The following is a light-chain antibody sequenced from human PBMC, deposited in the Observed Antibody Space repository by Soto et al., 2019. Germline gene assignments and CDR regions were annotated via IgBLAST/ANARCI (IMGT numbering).Light chain of an antibody. J-gene: IGKJ1*01. Sequence: EIVMTQSPATLSVSPGARAPLSCRARQSVSSNLAWYPQKPGQAPRLLIYGASTRATGIPARFSGSGSGTEFTLTISSLQSEDFAVYYCQQYDSSPKTFGQGTKVDIK. V-gene: IGKV3-15*01. CDR3: QQYDSSPKT. CDR1: QSVSSN. CDR2: GAS.